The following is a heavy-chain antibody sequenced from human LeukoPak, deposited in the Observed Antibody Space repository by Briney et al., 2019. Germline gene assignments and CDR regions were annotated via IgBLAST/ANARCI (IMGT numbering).Heavy chain of an antibody. CDR2: ISTAGTSI. Sequence: GGSLRLSCAASGFTFSGYHINWVRQAPGKGLEWISYISTAGTSIHYADSVRGRFAISRDNAKSSLYLQMNSLRDEDTAVYYCARVWQDYSGVDYGGRGTLVTVSS. CDR1: GFTFSGYH. CDR3: ARVWQDYSGVDY. V-gene: IGHV3-48*02. J-gene: IGHJ4*02. D-gene: IGHD2-21*01.